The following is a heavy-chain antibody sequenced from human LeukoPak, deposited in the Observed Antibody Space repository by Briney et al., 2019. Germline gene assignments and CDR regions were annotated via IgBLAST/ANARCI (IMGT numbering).Heavy chain of an antibody. J-gene: IGHJ3*01. Sequence: GASVKVSCKASGYDFISYGVNWVRQATGQGLEWMGWMNPNSGNTGYAQKFQGRVTMTRNTSISTAYMELSSLRSEDTAVYYCARGTRSWYEKDLWGQGTMVTVSS. CDR3: ARGTRSWYEKDL. CDR2: MNPNSGNT. D-gene: IGHD6-13*01. V-gene: IGHV1-8*01. CDR1: GYDFISYG.